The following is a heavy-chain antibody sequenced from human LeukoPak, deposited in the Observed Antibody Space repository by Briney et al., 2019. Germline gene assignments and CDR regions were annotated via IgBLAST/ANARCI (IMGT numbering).Heavy chain of an antibody. CDR3: ARSRFLEWLTSRVQDLADYYYYYGMDV. Sequence: SETLSLTCAVYGGSFSGYYWSWIRQPPGKGLEWIGEIYHSGSTNYNPSLKSRVTISVDKSKNQFSLKLSSVTAADTAVYYCARSRFLEWLTSRVQDLADYYYYYGMDVWGQGTTVTVSS. D-gene: IGHD3-3*01. CDR2: IYHSGST. V-gene: IGHV4-34*01. J-gene: IGHJ6*02. CDR1: GGSFSGYY.